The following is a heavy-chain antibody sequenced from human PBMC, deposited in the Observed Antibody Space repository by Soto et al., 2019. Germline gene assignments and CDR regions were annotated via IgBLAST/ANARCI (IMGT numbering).Heavy chain of an antibody. V-gene: IGHV3-15*07. Sequence: EVQLVESGGGLVKPGGSLRLSCAASGFTFSNAWMNWVRQAPGKGLEWVGRIKSKTDGGTTDYAAPVKGRFTISRDDSKNTLYLQMNSLQTEDTAVYYCPTEVSGWLYYYYGMDVWGQGTTVTLSS. D-gene: IGHD6-19*01. J-gene: IGHJ6*02. CDR3: PTEVSGWLYYYYGMDV. CDR1: GFTFSNAW. CDR2: IKSKTDGGTT.